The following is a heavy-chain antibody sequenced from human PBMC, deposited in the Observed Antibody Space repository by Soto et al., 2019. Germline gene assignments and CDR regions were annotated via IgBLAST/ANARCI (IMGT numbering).Heavy chain of an antibody. Sequence: EVQLVESGGGLVQPGGSLRLSCAASGFTVSSNYMSWVRQAPGKGLEWVSVIYSGGSTYYADSVKGRFTISRDNSKNTLYLQMNSLRAEDTAVYYCARSPARPGGSNWFYPWGQGTLVTVSS. CDR3: ARSPARPGGSNWFYP. CDR2: IYSGGST. CDR1: GFTVSSNY. D-gene: IGHD2-15*01. J-gene: IGHJ5*02. V-gene: IGHV3-66*01.